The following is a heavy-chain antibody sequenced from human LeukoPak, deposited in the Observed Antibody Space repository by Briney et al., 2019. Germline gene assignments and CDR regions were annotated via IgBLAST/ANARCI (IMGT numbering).Heavy chain of an antibody. J-gene: IGHJ4*02. V-gene: IGHV4-59*01. CDR2: IYYSGST. D-gene: IGHD4-17*01. CDR1: GGSISSYY. CDR3: ARLVSPTAYYFDY. Sequence: SETLSLTCTVSGGSISSYYWSWIRQPPGKGLEWIGYIYYSGSTNYNPSLKSRVTISVDTSKNQFSLKLSSVTAADTAVYYCARLVSPTAYYFDYWGQGTLVTVSS.